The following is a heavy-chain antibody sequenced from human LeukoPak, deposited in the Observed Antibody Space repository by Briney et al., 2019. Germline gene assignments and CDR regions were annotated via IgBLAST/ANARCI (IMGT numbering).Heavy chain of an antibody. CDR2: INHSGST. V-gene: IGHV4-34*01. Sequence: SETLSLTCAVYGGSFSGYYWSWIRQPPGKGLEWIGEINHSGSTNYNPSLKSRVTISVDTSKNQFSLKLSSVTAADTAVYYCARGLAVRTPNWFDPWGQGTLVTVSS. CDR3: ARGLAVRTPNWFDP. CDR1: GGSFSGYY. J-gene: IGHJ5*02. D-gene: IGHD6-19*01.